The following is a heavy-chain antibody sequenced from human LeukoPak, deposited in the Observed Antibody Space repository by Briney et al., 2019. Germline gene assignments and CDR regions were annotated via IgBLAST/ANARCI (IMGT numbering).Heavy chain of an antibody. Sequence: SVTVSCKASGGTFSDYAISWVRQAPGQGLEWMGGIFPIFGTANYAQKFQGRVTITADESTSTAYMELSSLRSEDTAVYYCASGSSGWYELYYYYYSMDVWGKGTTVTVSS. D-gene: IGHD6-19*01. V-gene: IGHV1-69*13. CDR3: ASGSSGWYELYYYYYSMDV. J-gene: IGHJ6*03. CDR2: IFPIFGTA. CDR1: GGTFSDYA.